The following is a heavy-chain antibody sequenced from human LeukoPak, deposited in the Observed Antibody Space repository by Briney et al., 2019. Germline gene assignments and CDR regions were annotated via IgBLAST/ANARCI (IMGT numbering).Heavy chain of an antibody. J-gene: IGHJ4*02. CDR3: AKGELKPRGYSSSWYYFDY. D-gene: IGHD6-13*01. Sequence: SGGSLRLSCAASGFTFSSYAMSWVRQAPGKGLEWVSAISGSGGSTYYADSVKGRLTISRDNSKNTLYLQMNSPRAEDTAVYYCAKGELKPRGYSSSWYYFDYWGQGTLVTVSS. CDR2: ISGSGGST. CDR1: GFTFSSYA. V-gene: IGHV3-23*01.